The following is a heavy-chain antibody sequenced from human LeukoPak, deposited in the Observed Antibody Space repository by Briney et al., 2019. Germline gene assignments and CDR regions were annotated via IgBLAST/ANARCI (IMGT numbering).Heavy chain of an antibody. V-gene: IGHV4-39*07. CDR1: GGSVSSGSYY. Sequence: SETLSLTCTVSGGSVSSGSYYWSWIRQPPGKGLEWIGEINHSGSTNYNPSLKSRVTISVDTSKNQFSLKLSSVTAADTAVYYCARGRDDYVWGSYRYTHDYWGQGTLVTVSS. J-gene: IGHJ4*02. D-gene: IGHD3-16*02. CDR3: ARGRDDYVWGSYRYTHDY. CDR2: INHSGST.